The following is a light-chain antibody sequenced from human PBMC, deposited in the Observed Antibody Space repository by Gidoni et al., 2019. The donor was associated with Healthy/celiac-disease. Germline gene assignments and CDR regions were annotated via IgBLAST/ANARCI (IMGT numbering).Light chain of an antibody. Sequence: QSALTQPASVSGSPGQSITISCTGTSSAVGGYNYVSWYHQHPGKAPKLMIYDVSNRPSGVSNRFSGAKSGNTASLTISGLQAEDEADYYCSSYTSSSTLVVFGGGTKLTVL. CDR1: SSAVGGYNY. V-gene: IGLV2-14*01. CDR3: SSYTSSSTLVV. CDR2: DVS. J-gene: IGLJ2*01.